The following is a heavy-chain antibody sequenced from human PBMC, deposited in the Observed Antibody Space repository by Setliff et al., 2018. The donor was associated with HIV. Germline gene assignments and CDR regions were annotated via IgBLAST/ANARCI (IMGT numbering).Heavy chain of an antibody. J-gene: IGHJ2*01. CDR1: GGSISSGSYY. CDR3: AREYVSRLYWYFDL. D-gene: IGHD2-8*01. CDR2: IYTSGST. Sequence: PSETLSLTCTVSGGSISSGSYYWSWIRQPAGEGLEWIGHIYTSGSTNYNPSLKSRVTISVDTSKNQFSLKLSSVTAADTAVYYCAREYVSRLYWYFDLWGRGTLVTVSS. V-gene: IGHV4-61*09.